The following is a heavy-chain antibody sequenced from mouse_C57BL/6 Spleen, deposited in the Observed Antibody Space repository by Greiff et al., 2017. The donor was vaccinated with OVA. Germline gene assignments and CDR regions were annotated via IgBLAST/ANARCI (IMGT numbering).Heavy chain of an antibody. CDR3: AKGYYGSPLFAY. J-gene: IGHJ3*01. CDR2: ISSGSSTI. V-gene: IGHV5-17*01. Sequence: EVQRVESGGGLVKPGGSLKLSCAASGFTFSDYGMHWVRQAPEKGLEWVAYISSGSSTISYADTVKGRFPISRDNAKNTLFLQLTSLRAEDTAMYYCAKGYYGSPLFAYWGQGTLVTVSA. D-gene: IGHD1-1*01. CDR1: GFTFSDYG.